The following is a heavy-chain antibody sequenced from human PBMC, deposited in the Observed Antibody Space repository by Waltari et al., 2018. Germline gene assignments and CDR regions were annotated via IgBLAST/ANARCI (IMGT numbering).Heavy chain of an antibody. V-gene: IGHV4-31*03. CDR2: IYYSGST. D-gene: IGHD3-9*01. J-gene: IGHJ3*02. CDR3: ARNHYDILTGYRHDAFDI. Sequence: QVQLQESGPGLVKPSQTLSLTCTVSGCSISSGGYYWSWIRQHPGKGLEWIGYIYYSGSTYYNPSLKSRVTISVDTSKNQFSLKLSSVTAADTAVYYCARNHYDILTGYRHDAFDIWGQGTMVTVSS. CDR1: GCSISSGGYY.